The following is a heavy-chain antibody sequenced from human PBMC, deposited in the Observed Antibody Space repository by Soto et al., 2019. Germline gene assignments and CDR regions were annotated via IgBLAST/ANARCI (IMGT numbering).Heavy chain of an antibody. Sequence: SETLSLTCTVSGGSISSYYWSWIRQPPGKGLEWIGYIYYSGSTNYNPSLKSRVTISVDTSKNQFSLKLSSVTAADTAVYYRARYRYSSYFDYWGQGTLVTVSS. CDR1: GGSISSYY. CDR2: IYYSGST. CDR3: ARYRYSSYFDY. V-gene: IGHV4-59*08. J-gene: IGHJ4*02. D-gene: IGHD6-13*01.